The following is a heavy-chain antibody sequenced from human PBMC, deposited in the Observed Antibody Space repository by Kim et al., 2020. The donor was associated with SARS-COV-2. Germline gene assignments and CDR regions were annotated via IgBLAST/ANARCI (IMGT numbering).Heavy chain of an antibody. J-gene: IGHJ4*02. D-gene: IGHD1-26*01. V-gene: IGHV4-39*07. Sequence: SETLSLTCTVSGGSISSSSYYWGWIRQPPGKGLEWIGSIYYSGSTYYNPSLKSRVTISVDTSKNQFSLKLSSVTAADTAVYYCAREGWELLSTFDYWGQG. CDR1: GGSISSSSYY. CDR2: IYYSGST. CDR3: AREGWELLSTFDY.